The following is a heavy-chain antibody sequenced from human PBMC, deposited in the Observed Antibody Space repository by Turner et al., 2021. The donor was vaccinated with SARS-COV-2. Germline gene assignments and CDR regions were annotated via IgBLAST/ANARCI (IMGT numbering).Heavy chain of an antibody. J-gene: IGHJ5*02. Sequence: EVQLVESGGGLVKPGGSLRLSCAASGFTFSSYSMNWVRQAPGKGLEWVSFISSSSSYIYYADSVKGRFTISRDNAKNSLYLQMNSLRAEDTAVYYCARGTYYYDSSVYSGTNWFDPWGQGTLVTVSS. CDR3: ARGTYYYDSSVYSGTNWFDP. V-gene: IGHV3-21*01. D-gene: IGHD3-22*01. CDR1: GFTFSSYS. CDR2: ISSSSSYI.